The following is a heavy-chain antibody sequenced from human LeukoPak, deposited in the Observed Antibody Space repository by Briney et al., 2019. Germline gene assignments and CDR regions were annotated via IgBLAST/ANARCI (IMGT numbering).Heavy chain of an antibody. Sequence: GGSLGLSCAASGFTFSSYSMNWVRQAPGKGLKWVSSISSSSSYIYYADSVKGRFTISRDNAKNSLYLQMNSLRAEDTAVYYCAREKANYYGSGSYYNYFDYWGQGTLVTVSS. CDR3: AREKANYYGSGSYYNYFDY. CDR2: ISSSSSYI. J-gene: IGHJ4*02. D-gene: IGHD3-10*01. V-gene: IGHV3-21*01. CDR1: GFTFSSYS.